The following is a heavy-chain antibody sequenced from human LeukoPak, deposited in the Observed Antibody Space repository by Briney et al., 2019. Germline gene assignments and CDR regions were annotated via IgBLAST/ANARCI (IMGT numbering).Heavy chain of an antibody. J-gene: IGHJ6*01. CDR1: GGSFISYA. D-gene: IGHD5-24*01. CDR2: IIPILGIA. CDR3: ARGAGWLLIYYYIGMDV. Sequence: SSVKVSSSASGGSFISYASSWGRQPPGQRLEWMGRIIPILGIANYAQKFQGRVTITADKSTSTAYMELSSLRSEDTAVYYCARGAGWLLIYYYIGMDVWGQGTTVTVSS. V-gene: IGHV1-69*04.